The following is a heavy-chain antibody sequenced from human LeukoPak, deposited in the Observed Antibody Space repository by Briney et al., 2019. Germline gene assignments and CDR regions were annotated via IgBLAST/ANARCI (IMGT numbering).Heavy chain of an antibody. CDR2: IYTRGSI. Sequence: SETLSLTCTVSGGSISSGSYYWSWIRQPAGKGLEWIGRIYTRGSINYNPSLKSRVTISIDTSKNQFSLKLSSVTAADTAVYYCARDLGITMIVVVIPLGAFDIWGQGTMVTVSS. J-gene: IGHJ3*02. D-gene: IGHD3-22*01. V-gene: IGHV4-61*02. CDR3: ARDLGITMIVVVIPLGAFDI. CDR1: GGSISSGSYY.